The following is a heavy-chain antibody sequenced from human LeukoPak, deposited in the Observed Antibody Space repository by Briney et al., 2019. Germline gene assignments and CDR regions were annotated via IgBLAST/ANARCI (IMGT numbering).Heavy chain of an antibody. J-gene: IGHJ6*02. Sequence: SETLSLTCTVSGGSISSYYWSWIRQPAGKGLEWIGRIYTSGSTNYNPSLKSRVTMSVDTSKNQFSLKLSSVTAADTAVYYCARDTIVVVPAANYYYYGMDVWGQGTTVTVSS. CDR2: IYTSGST. CDR3: ARDTIVVVPAANYYYYGMDV. CDR1: GGSISSYY. D-gene: IGHD2-2*01. V-gene: IGHV4-4*07.